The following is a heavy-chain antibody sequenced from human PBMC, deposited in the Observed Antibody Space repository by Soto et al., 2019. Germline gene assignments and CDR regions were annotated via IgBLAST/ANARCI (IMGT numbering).Heavy chain of an antibody. CDR1: GFTFDDYA. Sequence: GGSLRLSCAASGFTFDDYAMHWVRQAPGKGLEWVSGISWNSGSIGYADSVKGRFTISRDNAKNSLYLQMNSLRAEDTALYYCAKAPTQGLRFAPHWFDPWGQGTLVTVSS. V-gene: IGHV3-9*01. D-gene: IGHD5-12*01. CDR2: ISWNSGSI. CDR3: AKAPTQGLRFAPHWFDP. J-gene: IGHJ5*02.